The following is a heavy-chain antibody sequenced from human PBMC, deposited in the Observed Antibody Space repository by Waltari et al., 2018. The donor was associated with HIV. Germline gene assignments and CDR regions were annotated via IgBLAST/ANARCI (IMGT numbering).Heavy chain of an antibody. D-gene: IGHD3-3*01. J-gene: IGHJ5*02. Sequence: QVQLVQSGAEVKKPGASVKVSCKASGYTFTGYYMHWVRQAPGQGLEWMGRINPNSGGTNYAQKFQGRVTMTRDTSISTAYMELSRLRSDDTAVYYCARSTIFGVVIHGFDPWGQGTLVTVSS. CDR1: GYTFTGYY. V-gene: IGHV1-2*06. CDR2: INPNSGGT. CDR3: ARSTIFGVVIHGFDP.